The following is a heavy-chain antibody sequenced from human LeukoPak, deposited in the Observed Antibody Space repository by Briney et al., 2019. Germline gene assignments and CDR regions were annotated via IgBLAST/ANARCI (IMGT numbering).Heavy chain of an antibody. V-gene: IGHV3-23*01. Sequence: GGSLRLSCAASGFTLSSYAMSWVRQAPGKGLEWVSAISGSAGSTYYADSVRGRFTISRDNSKNTLYLQMNSLRAEDTAVYYCAKDVGYCSSTSCYEGAYWGQGTLVTVSS. D-gene: IGHD2-2*01. J-gene: IGHJ4*02. CDR1: GFTLSSYA. CDR2: ISGSAGST. CDR3: AKDVGYCSSTSCYEGAY.